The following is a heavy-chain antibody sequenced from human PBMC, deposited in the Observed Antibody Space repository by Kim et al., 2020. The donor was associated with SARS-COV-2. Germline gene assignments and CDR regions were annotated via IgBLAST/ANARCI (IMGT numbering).Heavy chain of an antibody. Sequence: GGSLRLSCAASGFTFSSYSMNWVRQSPGKGLEWVSYISSSSSTIYYADSVKGRFTISRDNAKNSLYLQMNSLRDEDTAVYYCARDAPDEWFGEVYGMDVWGQGTTVTVSS. CDR2: ISSSSSTI. CDR3: ARDAPDEWFGEVYGMDV. V-gene: IGHV3-48*02. D-gene: IGHD3-10*01. J-gene: IGHJ6*02. CDR1: GFTFSSYS.